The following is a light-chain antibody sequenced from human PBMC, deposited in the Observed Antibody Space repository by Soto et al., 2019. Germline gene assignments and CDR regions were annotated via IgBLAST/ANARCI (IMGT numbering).Light chain of an antibody. V-gene: IGLV1-36*01. J-gene: IGLJ3*02. Sequence: QSVLTQPPSVSEAPRQRVTISCSGSSSNIGNGVVSWYQQLPGKAPKLLIYNDDLLPSGVSDRFSGSKSGTSASLAISGLQSEDEADYYCAAWDDSLNGWVFGGGTKLTVL. CDR1: SSNIGNGV. CDR2: NDD. CDR3: AAWDDSLNGWV.